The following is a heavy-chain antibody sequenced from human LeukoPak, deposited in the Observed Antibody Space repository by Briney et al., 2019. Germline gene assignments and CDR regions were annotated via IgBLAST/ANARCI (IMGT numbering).Heavy chain of an antibody. CDR2: IIPIFGTA. CDR1: GGTFSSYA. V-gene: IGHV1-69*05. D-gene: IGHD3-3*01. J-gene: IGHJ5*02. Sequence: GASVKVSCKASGGTFSSYAISWVRQAPGQGLEWMGGIIPIFGTANYAQKFQGRVTITTDESTSTAYMELSSLRSEDTAVYYCARSGPKDLEWHRYNWFDPWGQGTLVTVSS. CDR3: ARSGPKDLEWHRYNWFDP.